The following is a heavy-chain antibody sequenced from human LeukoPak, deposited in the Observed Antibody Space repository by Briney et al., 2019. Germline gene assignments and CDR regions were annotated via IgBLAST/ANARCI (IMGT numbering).Heavy chain of an antibody. CDR2: INGDGSST. Sequence: GGSLRLSCAASGFTFGTYWMHWVRQAPGKGLVWVSRINGDGSSTSYADSVKGRFTISRDNAKNTVYLQMDSLIADDTAVYYCARGYVSGYRIDSWGQGTLVTVSS. J-gene: IGHJ4*02. CDR1: GFTFGTYW. D-gene: IGHD3-22*01. CDR3: ARGYVSGYRIDS. V-gene: IGHV3-74*01.